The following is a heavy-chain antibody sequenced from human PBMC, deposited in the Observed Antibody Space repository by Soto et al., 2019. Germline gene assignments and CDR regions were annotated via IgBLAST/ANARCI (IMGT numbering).Heavy chain of an antibody. CDR1: GFTVSSNY. V-gene: IGHV3-53*01. D-gene: IGHD3-3*01. J-gene: IGHJ5*02. CDR3: ARDGTIFGVDSGLDP. CDR2: IYSGGST. Sequence: GGSLRLSCAASGFTVSSNYMSWVRQAPGKGLEWVSVIYSGGSTYYADSVKGRFTISRDNSKNTLYLQMNSLRAEDTAVYYCARDGTIFGVDSGLDPWGQGTLVTVSS.